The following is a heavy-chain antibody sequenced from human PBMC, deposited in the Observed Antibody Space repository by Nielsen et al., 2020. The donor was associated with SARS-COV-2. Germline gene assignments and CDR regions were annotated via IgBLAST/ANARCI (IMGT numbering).Heavy chain of an antibody. V-gene: IGHV4-39*02. J-gene: IGHJ3*02. D-gene: IGHD6-19*01. CDR1: GDSISSRSYY. CDR3: ARDYSSGWYDAFDI. Sequence: SETLSLTCTVSGDSISSRSYYWAWIRQPPGRGLEWVGSIYNGGNTYYNSSLKSRVTISIDTSNNQFSLNLRSVTAADTAVYYCARDYSSGWYDAFDIWGQGTRVTVSS. CDR2: IYNGGNT.